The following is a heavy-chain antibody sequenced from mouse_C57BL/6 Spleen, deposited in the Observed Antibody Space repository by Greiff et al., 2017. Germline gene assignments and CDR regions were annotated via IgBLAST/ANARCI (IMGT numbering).Heavy chain of an antibody. D-gene: IGHD2-2*01. CDR3: ARGVVTRYFDV. CDR2: INPNNGGT. J-gene: IGHJ1*03. CDR1: GYTFTDYY. V-gene: IGHV1-26*01. Sequence: VQLQQSGPELVKPGASVKISCKASGYTFTDYYMNWVKQSHGKSLEWIGDINPNNGGTSYNQKFKGKATLTVDKSSSTAYMELRSLTSEDSAVYYCARGVVTRYFDVWGTGTTVTVSS.